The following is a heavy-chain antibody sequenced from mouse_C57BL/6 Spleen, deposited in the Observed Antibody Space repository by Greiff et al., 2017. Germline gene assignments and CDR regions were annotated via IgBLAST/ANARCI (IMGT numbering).Heavy chain of an antibody. D-gene: IGHD1-2*01. CDR1: GFSLTSYG. Sequence: QVQLKESGPGLVQPSQSLSITCTVSGFSLTSYGVHWVRQSPGKGLEWLGVIWRGGSTDYNAAFMSRLSITQDKAKSQVFFKMNSLQADDTAIYYCAEEGTTAFMDYWGQGTSVTVSS. V-gene: IGHV2-5*01. CDR3: AEEGTTAFMDY. J-gene: IGHJ4*01. CDR2: IWRGGST.